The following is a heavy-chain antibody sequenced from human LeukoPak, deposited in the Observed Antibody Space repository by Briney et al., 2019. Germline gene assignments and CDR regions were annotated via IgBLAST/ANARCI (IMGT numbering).Heavy chain of an antibody. CDR2: IYYSGST. D-gene: IGHD2-2*01. Sequence: TLSLTCTVSGGSISSGDYYWSWIRQPPGKGLEWIGYIYYSGSTYYNPFLKSRVTISVDTSKNQFSLKLSSVTAADTAVYYCARGGEYCSSTSCTSKYFDPWGQGTLVTVSS. J-gene: IGHJ5*02. V-gene: IGHV4-30-4*08. CDR1: GGSISSGDYY. CDR3: ARGGEYCSSTSCTSKYFDP.